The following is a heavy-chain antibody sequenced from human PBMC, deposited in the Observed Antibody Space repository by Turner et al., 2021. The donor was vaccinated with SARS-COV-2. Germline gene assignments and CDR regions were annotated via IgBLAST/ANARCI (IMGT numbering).Heavy chain of an antibody. CDR3: ARWDNYYDSSGYYPDAFDI. CDR2: ISSSSSYI. V-gene: IGHV3-21*01. Sequence: EVQLVESGGGLVKPGGSLRLSCAASGFNFSSYSMNWVRQAPGKGLEWVSCISSSSSYIYYADSVKGRFTISRDNAKNSLYLQMNSLRAEDTAVYYCARWDNYYDSSGYYPDAFDIWGQGTMVTVSS. J-gene: IGHJ3*02. D-gene: IGHD3-22*01. CDR1: GFNFSSYS.